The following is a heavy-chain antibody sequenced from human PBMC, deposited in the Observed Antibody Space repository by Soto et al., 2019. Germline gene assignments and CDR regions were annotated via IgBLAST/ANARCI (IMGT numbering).Heavy chain of an antibody. Sequence: QVQLVQSGAEVKKPGASVKVSCKASGYTFTSYGISWVRQAPGQGLEWMGWISTYNGNTNYAKKLQGRVTMTTDTSTGSPHMELRSLRSDDTAVYYRARAAVAGWFDPWGQGTLVSVSS. V-gene: IGHV1-18*01. CDR1: GYTFTSYG. CDR3: ARAAVAGWFDP. CDR2: ISTYNGNT. J-gene: IGHJ5*02. D-gene: IGHD6-19*01.